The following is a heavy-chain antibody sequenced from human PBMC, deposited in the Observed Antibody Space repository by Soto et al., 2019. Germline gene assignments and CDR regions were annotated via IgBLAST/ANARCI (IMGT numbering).Heavy chain of an antibody. CDR1: GGSISSYY. Sequence: SETLSLTYTVSGGSISSYYWSWIRQPPGKGLEWIGYIYYSGSTNYNPSLKSRVTISVDTSKNQFSLKLSSVTAADTAVYYCAGSLGYCTNGVCTGIDYWGQGTLVTVSS. V-gene: IGHV4-59*01. CDR2: IYYSGST. D-gene: IGHD2-8*01. CDR3: AGSLGYCTNGVCTGIDY. J-gene: IGHJ4*02.